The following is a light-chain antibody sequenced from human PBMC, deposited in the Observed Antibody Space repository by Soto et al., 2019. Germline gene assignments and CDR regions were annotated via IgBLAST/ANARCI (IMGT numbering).Light chain of an antibody. Sequence: RITQSPSTLSASIGDRDTITCRASQSLDNCLAWYQQKPGKAPKLLIYAASTLQSGVPSRFSGSGSGTDFTLTISCLQSEDFATYYCPQYYSYPWTSCQGTKVDIK. V-gene: IGKV1-8*01. CDR3: PQYYSYPWT. CDR1: QSLDNC. CDR2: AAS. J-gene: IGKJ1*01.